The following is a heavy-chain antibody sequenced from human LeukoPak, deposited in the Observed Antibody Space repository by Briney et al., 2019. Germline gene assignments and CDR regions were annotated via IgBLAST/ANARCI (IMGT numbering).Heavy chain of an antibody. Sequence: GSLRLSCAASGFTFGSYWMNWVRQAPGEGLEWVANIKQDGSEQWYVDSVKGRFTISRDNAKNTLYLQMNSLRAEDTAVYYCARKAGRGWLQLGFDYWGQGTLVTVSS. D-gene: IGHD5-24*01. V-gene: IGHV3-7*02. CDR3: ARKAGRGWLQLGFDY. CDR2: IKQDGSEQ. J-gene: IGHJ4*02. CDR1: GFTFGSYW.